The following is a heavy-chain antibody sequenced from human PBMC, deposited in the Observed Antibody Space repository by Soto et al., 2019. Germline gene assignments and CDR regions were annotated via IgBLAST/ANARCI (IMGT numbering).Heavy chain of an antibody. CDR2: MNPNSGNT. V-gene: IGHV1-8*01. CDR3: ARISGDFGLGSSMDV. Sequence: AASVKVSCKASGYTFTSYDINWVRQATGQGLEWMGWMNPNSGNTGYAQKFQGRVTMTRNTSISTAYMELSSLRSEDTAVYYCARISGDFGLGSSMDVWGQGTTVTVSS. D-gene: IGHD3-3*01. J-gene: IGHJ6*02. CDR1: GYTFTSYD.